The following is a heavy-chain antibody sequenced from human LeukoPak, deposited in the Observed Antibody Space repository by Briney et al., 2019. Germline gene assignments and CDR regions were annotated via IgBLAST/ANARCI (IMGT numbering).Heavy chain of an antibody. CDR2: ISISSSYT. Sequence: GGSLRLSCAASGFTFSDYYMSWIRQAPGKGLEWVSYISISSSYTNYADSVKGRFTISRDNAKNPLYLQMNSLRAEDTAVYYCARGVTPKDFDYWGQGTLVTVSS. V-gene: IGHV3-11*06. D-gene: IGHD4-23*01. CDR1: GFTFSDYY. CDR3: ARGVTPKDFDY. J-gene: IGHJ4*02.